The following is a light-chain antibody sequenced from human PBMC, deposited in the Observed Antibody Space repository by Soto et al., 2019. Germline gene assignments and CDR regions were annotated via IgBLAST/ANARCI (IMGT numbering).Light chain of an antibody. V-gene: IGKV3-20*01. J-gene: IGKJ1*01. Sequence: EIVLTQSPGTLSLSPGERATLSCRASQSVSSSYLAWYQQKPGQAPRLLIYGAFSRATGNPDRFSGSGSGTDFTLTISRLEPEDFTVYYCHQYGSSLWTFGQGTKVEIK. CDR2: GAF. CDR3: HQYGSSLWT. CDR1: QSVSSSY.